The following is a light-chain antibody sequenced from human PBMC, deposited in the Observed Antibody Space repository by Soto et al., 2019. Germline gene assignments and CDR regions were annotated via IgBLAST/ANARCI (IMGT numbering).Light chain of an antibody. CDR3: QQYSSLGT. CDR1: QSISSW. Sequence: DIQMTKSPSTLSASVGDRVIITCRASQSISSWLAWYQPKPGKAPKLLIYKASTLESGVPSRFSGSGAGTEFTLTISSLQPEDFATYYCQQYSSLGTFGQGTKVDIQ. V-gene: IGKV1-5*03. J-gene: IGKJ1*01. CDR2: KAS.